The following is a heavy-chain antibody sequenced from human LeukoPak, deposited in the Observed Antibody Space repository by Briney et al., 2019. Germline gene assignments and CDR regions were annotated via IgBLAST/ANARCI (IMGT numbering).Heavy chain of an antibody. CDR2: IYYSGST. D-gene: IGHD6-19*01. Sequence: PSETLSLTCTVSGGSISSYYWSWIRQPPGKGLEWIGYIYYSGSTNYNPSLKGRVTISVVTSKNQFSLKLSSVTAADTAVYYCARGMNSGWSYWFDPWGQGTLVTVSS. V-gene: IGHV4-59*01. CDR1: GGSISSYY. J-gene: IGHJ5*02. CDR3: ARGMNSGWSYWFDP.